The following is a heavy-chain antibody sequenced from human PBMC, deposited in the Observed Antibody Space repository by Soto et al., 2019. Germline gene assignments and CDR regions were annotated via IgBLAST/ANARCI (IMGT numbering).Heavy chain of an antibody. D-gene: IGHD1-7*01. J-gene: IGHJ4*02. Sequence: QITLKESGPALVKPTQTLTLTCTFSGFSLTTYGVGVGWIRQPPGKALEWLALSYWDDDKRYCPSLKSRLTITKETSKNQVVLTMTNMDPVDTATYFCAHRLTLNSDWNYGRFDYWGQGTLVTVSS. CDR1: GFSLTTYGVG. CDR2: SYWDDDK. CDR3: AHRLTLNSDWNYGRFDY. V-gene: IGHV2-5*02.